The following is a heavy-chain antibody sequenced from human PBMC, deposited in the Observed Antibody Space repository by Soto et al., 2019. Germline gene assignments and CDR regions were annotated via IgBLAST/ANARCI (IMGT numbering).Heavy chain of an antibody. D-gene: IGHD6-19*01. CDR1: GFTFSSYA. CDR2: ISYDGSNK. Sequence: GGSLRLSCAASGFTFSSYAMHWVRQAPGKGLEWVAVISYDGSNKYYADSVKGRFTISRDNSKNTLYLQMNSLRAEDTAVYYCARDGGIAVAGTFDYWGQGTLVTVS. CDR3: ARDGGIAVAGTFDY. V-gene: IGHV3-30-3*01. J-gene: IGHJ4*02.